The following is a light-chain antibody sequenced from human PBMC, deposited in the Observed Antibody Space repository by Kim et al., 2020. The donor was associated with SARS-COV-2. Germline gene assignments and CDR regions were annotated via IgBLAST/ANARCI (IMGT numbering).Light chain of an antibody. J-gene: IGKJ2*02. Sequence: EIVLTQSPGTLSLSPGERATLSCRASQSVSSSYLAWYQQKPGQAPRLLIYGASSRATGIPDRFSGSGSGTDFTLTISRLEPEDFAVYYCQQHGSSLMCTFGQGTKLEI. CDR1: QSVSSSY. V-gene: IGKV3-20*01. CDR2: GAS. CDR3: QQHGSSLMCT.